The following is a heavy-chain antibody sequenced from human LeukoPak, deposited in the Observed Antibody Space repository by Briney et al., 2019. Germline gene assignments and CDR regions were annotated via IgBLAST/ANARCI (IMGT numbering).Heavy chain of an antibody. CDR1: GFTFSNYA. Sequence: SGGSLRLSCAASGFTFSNYAMTWVRQAPGKGLEWVSTISASDGSTYYADSVKGRFTISRDNSKNTLYLQMNSLRAEDTAVYYCAKKYHYGSGSYLYYFDYWGQGTLVTVSS. CDR2: ISASDGST. CDR3: AKKYHYGSGSYLYYFDY. D-gene: IGHD3-10*01. V-gene: IGHV3-23*01. J-gene: IGHJ4*02.